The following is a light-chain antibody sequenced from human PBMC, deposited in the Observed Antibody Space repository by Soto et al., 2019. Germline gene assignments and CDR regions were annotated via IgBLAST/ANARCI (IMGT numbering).Light chain of an antibody. V-gene: IGKV1-5*03. CDR1: QSVGSN. J-gene: IGKJ2*01. Sequence: DIQMTQSPSTPSAAVVDRVTISCRASQSVGSNLAWYQQKPGKVPKLLIFQASTLEPGVPSRFSGSGSGTEFILSISSLQPDDFATYYCQHYDVYPYAFGQGTKVEIK. CDR3: QHYDVYPYA. CDR2: QAS.